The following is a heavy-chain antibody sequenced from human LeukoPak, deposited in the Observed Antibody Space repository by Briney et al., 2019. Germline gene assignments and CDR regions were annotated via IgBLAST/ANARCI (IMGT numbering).Heavy chain of an antibody. CDR3: ASKAHHSGAFDI. CDR1: GGSISPYY. V-gene: IGHV4-59*08. CDR2: IFYSGNT. Sequence: PSETLSLTCTVSGGSISPYYWSWIRQPPGKGLEWIGYIFYSGNTNYNPSLKSRVTISVDTSKNQFSLKLTSVTAADTAVYYCASKAHHSGAFDIWGQGTMVTVSS. D-gene: IGHD2-15*01. J-gene: IGHJ3*02.